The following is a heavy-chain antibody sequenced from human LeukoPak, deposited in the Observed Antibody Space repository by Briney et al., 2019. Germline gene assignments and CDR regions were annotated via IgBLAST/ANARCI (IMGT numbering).Heavy chain of an antibody. CDR1: GFTFSSYW. CDR2: IRQDGSEK. Sequence: QPGGSLRLSCAASGFTFSSYWMNWVRQAPGKGLEWVANIRQDGSEKYYVDSVKGRFTISRDNAKNSLYLQMNSLRAEDTAVYYCAKDKGGGQPYAFDIWGQGTMVTVSS. V-gene: IGHV3-7*03. D-gene: IGHD3-16*01. J-gene: IGHJ3*02. CDR3: AKDKGGGQPYAFDI.